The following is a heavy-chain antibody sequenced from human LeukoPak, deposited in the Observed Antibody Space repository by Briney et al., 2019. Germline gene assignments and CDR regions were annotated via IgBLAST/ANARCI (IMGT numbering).Heavy chain of an antibody. Sequence: GGSLRLSCVGSGFTSSSYWMSWVRQAPGKGLEWVANINQDGSEKYDVDSAKGRFTISRDNAKNSLYLQMNSLRVEDTAMYYCAGGGGGDGSGWSTTDYWGQGTLVTISS. CDR1: GFTSSSYW. V-gene: IGHV3-7*01. D-gene: IGHD6-19*01. CDR2: INQDGSEK. CDR3: AGGGGGDGSGWSTTDY. J-gene: IGHJ4*02.